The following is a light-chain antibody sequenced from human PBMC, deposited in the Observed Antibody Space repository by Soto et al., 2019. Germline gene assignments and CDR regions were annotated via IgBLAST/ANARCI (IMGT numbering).Light chain of an antibody. CDR1: QSVSRY. V-gene: IGKV3-11*01. CDR3: QQRSNWPIT. J-gene: IGKJ5*01. Sequence: EIVMTQSPATLFVSPGDRATLSCRASQSVSRYLALYQQKPGQAPRLRIYDASNRATGIPARFSGSGSGTDFTLTISSLEPEDFAVYYCQQRSNWPITFGQGTRLEIK. CDR2: DAS.